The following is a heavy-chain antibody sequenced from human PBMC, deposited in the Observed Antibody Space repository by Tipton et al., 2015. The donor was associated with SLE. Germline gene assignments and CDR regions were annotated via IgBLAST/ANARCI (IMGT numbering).Heavy chain of an antibody. V-gene: IGHV3-23*04. CDR2: ISGGGART. D-gene: IGHD6-19*01. Sequence: VQLVQSGGGLVQPGGSLRLSCAASGFTFSSYVMSWVRQAPGKGLEWVSGISGGGARTYYADSVKGRFTISRDNSNNTLYLQMNSLRSEDTAVYYCAKDKQEWLVTYFDYWGQGTLVTVSS. J-gene: IGHJ4*02. CDR1: GFTFSSYV. CDR3: AKDKQEWLVTYFDY.